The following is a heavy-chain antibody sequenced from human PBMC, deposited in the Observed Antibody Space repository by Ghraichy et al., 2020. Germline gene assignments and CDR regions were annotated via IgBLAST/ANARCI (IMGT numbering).Heavy chain of an antibody. CDR3: ANGRTSAKDYYGMDV. J-gene: IGHJ6*02. V-gene: IGHV3-23*01. Sequence: GGSLRLSCVASGFTFTSHAMTWVRQAPGKGLEWVSSISASGATPYYGPSASGRFTISKDHSKNTVYLQLNSLRAEDTAIYFCANGRTSAKDYYGMDVWGQGTTVTVS. CDR2: ISASGATP. CDR1: GFTFTSHA. D-gene: IGHD2-8*01.